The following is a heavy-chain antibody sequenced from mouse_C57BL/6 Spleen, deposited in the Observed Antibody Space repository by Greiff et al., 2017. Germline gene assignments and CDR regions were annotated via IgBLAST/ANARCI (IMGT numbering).Heavy chain of an antibody. D-gene: IGHD2-3*01. CDR1: GYTFTGYW. CDR3: ASWYYDGYYDYAMDY. J-gene: IGHJ4*01. V-gene: IGHV1-9*01. Sequence: QVHVKQSGAELMKPGASVKLSCKATGYTFTGYWIEWVKQRPGHGLEWIGEILPGSGSTYYTEKFKGKATFTADTSSNPSYMQLSSLTTEDSALYYCASWYYDGYYDYAMDYWGQGTSVTVSS. CDR2: ILPGSGST.